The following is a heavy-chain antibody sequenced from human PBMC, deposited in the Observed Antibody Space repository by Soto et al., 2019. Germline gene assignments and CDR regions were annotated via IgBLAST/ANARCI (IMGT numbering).Heavy chain of an antibody. CDR1: GFTFIDYA. Sequence: EVHLLQSGGGLVQPGGSQRLSCAASGFTFIDYAISWVRQAPGKGLECVSAISGDGVKSYYAVSVKLRFTISRDNSKNTLFLQMNSLRDEDKAIYYCAKEMSHGRPYDYWGQGTLVTVS. CDR2: ISGDGVKS. CDR3: AKEMSHGRPYDY. J-gene: IGHJ4*02. V-gene: IGHV3-23*01.